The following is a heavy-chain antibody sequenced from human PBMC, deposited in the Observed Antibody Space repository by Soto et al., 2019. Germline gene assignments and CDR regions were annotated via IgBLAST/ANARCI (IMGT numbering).Heavy chain of an antibody. CDR1: GYTFTKCD. CDR3: VRQYYDFWTDYPDFDY. D-gene: IGHD3-3*01. Sequence: ASVKVSCKASGYTFTKCDISWVRQAPGQGLEWLGLISPNSGRPSYAQKFEGRVTMTTDTSTTTAYLELRSLRSDDTAVYYCVRQYYDFWTDYPDFDYWGQGTLVTVSS. CDR2: ISPNSGRP. J-gene: IGHJ4*02. V-gene: IGHV1-18*04.